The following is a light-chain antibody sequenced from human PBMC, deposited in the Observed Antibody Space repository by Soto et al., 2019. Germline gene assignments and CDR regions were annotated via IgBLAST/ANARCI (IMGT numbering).Light chain of an antibody. CDR1: QSVLYSSNNKNY. Sequence: DIVMTQSPDSLAVSLGERATINCKSSQSVLYSSNNKNYLAWYQQRPGQPPKLLIYWASTRESGVPDRFSGSGSGTDFTLTITSLQAEDVAVYYCQQYYSTPPTFGQRTKLEIK. V-gene: IGKV4-1*01. CDR3: QQYYSTPPT. CDR2: WAS. J-gene: IGKJ2*01.